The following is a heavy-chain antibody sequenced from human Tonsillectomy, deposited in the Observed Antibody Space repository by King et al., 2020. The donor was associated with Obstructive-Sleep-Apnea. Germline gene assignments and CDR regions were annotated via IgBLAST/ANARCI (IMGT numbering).Heavy chain of an antibody. D-gene: IGHD6-13*01. CDR1: GGSINSGGYS. CDR3: ARDRAAAGFDP. V-gene: IGHV4-30-2*01. CDR2: IYYSGTT. J-gene: IGHJ5*02. Sequence: QLQESGSGLVKPSQTLSLTCAVSGGSINSGGYSWSCILQPPGKGLEGIGDIYYSGTTYYNPSLKGRVTITVDRSKNQFSPNLSSVTAADTAVYYCARDRAAAGFDPWGQGTLVTVSS.